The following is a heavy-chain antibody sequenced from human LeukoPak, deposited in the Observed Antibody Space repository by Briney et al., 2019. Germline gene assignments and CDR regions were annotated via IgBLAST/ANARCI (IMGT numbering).Heavy chain of an antibody. Sequence: GESLKISCKASGYSVSDYWIGWVRHMPGKGLEWMTIIYPGDSETRYSPSLQGQVTISADKSINTVYLQWNSLRASDTAMYYCARQRGYRMTKDGFDVWGQGTMITVSS. CDR3: ARQRGYRMTKDGFDV. J-gene: IGHJ3*01. CDR2: IYPGDSET. V-gene: IGHV5-51*01. D-gene: IGHD2-2*03. CDR1: GYSVSDYW.